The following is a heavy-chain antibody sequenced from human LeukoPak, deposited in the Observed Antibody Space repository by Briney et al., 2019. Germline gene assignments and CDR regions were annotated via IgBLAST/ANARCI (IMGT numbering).Heavy chain of an antibody. Sequence: GGSLRLSCAASGFSFSDYWMSWGRQAPGKGLKWVANIKQDGSEKNYVDSVKGRFTISRDNAKNSLSLQMISLRAEDTAMYYCARVGGAILLVGEDGMDVWGQGTTVTVSS. CDR3: ARVGGAILLVGEDGMDV. J-gene: IGHJ6*02. CDR2: IKQDGSEK. CDR1: GFSFSDYW. V-gene: IGHV3-7*01. D-gene: IGHD2-15*01.